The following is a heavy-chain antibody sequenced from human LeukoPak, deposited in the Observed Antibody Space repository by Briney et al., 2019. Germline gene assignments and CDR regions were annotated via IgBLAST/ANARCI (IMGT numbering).Heavy chain of an antibody. CDR2: ISSSSNI. V-gene: IGHV3-69-1*01. D-gene: IGHD2-2*01. Sequence: GGSLRLSCAASGFTFSAYDMNWVSQAPGKGLEWVSYISSSSNIYYADSVKGRFTISRDNSKNTLYLQMNSLRAEDTAVYYCAKGNFPIVVVPAAPFDYWGQGTLVTVSS. CDR1: GFTFSAYD. CDR3: AKGNFPIVVVPAAPFDY. J-gene: IGHJ4*02.